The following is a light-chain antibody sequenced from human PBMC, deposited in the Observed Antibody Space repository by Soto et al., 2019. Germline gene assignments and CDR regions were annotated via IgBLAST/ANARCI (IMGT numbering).Light chain of an antibody. CDR2: AAS. Sequence: DIQMTQSPSSLSASVGDRVTITCRASQTISSYLNWYQHKPGKAPKLLIYAASSLQSGVPSRCSGSGSGTDFTLTISSLQPEDFATYYCQQSYSTPSTFGQGTRLE. V-gene: IGKV1-39*01. CDR3: QQSYSTPST. CDR1: QTISSY. J-gene: IGKJ5*01.